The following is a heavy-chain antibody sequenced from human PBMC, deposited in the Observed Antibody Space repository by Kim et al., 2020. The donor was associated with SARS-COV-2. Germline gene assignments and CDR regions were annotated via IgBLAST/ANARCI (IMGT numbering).Heavy chain of an antibody. CDR2: IKSKTDGGTT. V-gene: IGHV3-15*01. CDR3: TTVEGGYCSSTSCSKGYYYYYMDV. J-gene: IGHJ6*03. CDR1: GFTFSNAW. Sequence: GGSLRLSCAASGFTFSNAWMSWVRQAPGKGLEWVGRIKSKTDGGTTDYAAPVKGRFTISRDDSKNTLYLQMNSLKTEDTAVYYCTTVEGGYCSSTSCSKGYYYYYMDVWGKGTTVTVSS. D-gene: IGHD2-2*01.